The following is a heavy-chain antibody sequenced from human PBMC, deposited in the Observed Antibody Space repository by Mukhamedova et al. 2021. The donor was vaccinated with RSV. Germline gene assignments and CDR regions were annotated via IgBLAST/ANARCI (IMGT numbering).Heavy chain of an antibody. CDR2: IPYRGST. Sequence: KGLEWLGSIPYRGSTDYSRSLKSRVPISVDTSKSQVSLKLSPVTAADPAGYYWARQTGIPLRGIDSFDIWGQGTRVPVSS. D-gene: IGHD3-10*01. V-gene: IGHV4-39*01. CDR3: ARQTGIPLRGIDSFDI. J-gene: IGHJ3*02.